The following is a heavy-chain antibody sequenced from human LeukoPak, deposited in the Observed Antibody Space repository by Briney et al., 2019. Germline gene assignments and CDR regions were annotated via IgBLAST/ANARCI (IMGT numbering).Heavy chain of an antibody. J-gene: IGHJ4*02. D-gene: IGHD1-26*01. Sequence: GGSLRLSCAASGFMFSNYGMHWVRQAPGKGLEWVAVLWYDGSKKYYADSVKGRFTISRDNAKNSLYLQMNSLRAEDTALYYCAKDSDSGSYIDYWGQGTLVTVSS. V-gene: IGHV3-33*03. CDR3: AKDSDSGSYIDY. CDR1: GFMFSNYG. CDR2: LWYDGSKK.